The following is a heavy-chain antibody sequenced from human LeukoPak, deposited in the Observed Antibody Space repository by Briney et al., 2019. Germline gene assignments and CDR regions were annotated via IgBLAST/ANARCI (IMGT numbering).Heavy chain of an antibody. J-gene: IGHJ4*02. CDR1: GGSISSYY. Sequence: SETLSLTCTVSGGSISSYYWRWIRQPAGKGLEWIGRMYPTGSADYNPSLTSRVALSVDTSKNQFSLNLDSVTAADTAVYYCARDLAVAGTVAALGYWGQGTQVTVSS. CDR2: MYPTGSA. CDR3: ARDLAVAGTVAALGY. D-gene: IGHD6-19*01. V-gene: IGHV4-4*07.